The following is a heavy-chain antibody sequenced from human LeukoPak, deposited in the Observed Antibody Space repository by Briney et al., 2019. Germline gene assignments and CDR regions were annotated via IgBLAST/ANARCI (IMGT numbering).Heavy chain of an antibody. CDR1: GVSISSYY. Sequence: PSETLSLTCSVSGVSISSYYWSWIRQPPGKGLEWIGYIFYSGNTKYNPSLESRVATSGETSKNQVSLRLSSVTPADTAVYFCARVGPGYYDMLFDPWGQGTLVTVSS. D-gene: IGHD3-22*01. V-gene: IGHV4-59*01. J-gene: IGHJ5*02. CDR2: IFYSGNT. CDR3: ARVGPGYYDMLFDP.